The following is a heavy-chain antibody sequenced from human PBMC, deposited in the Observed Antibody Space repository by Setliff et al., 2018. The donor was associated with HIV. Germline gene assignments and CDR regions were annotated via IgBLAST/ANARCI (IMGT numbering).Heavy chain of an antibody. CDR1: GGSISSYY. CDR2: IYYSGST. V-gene: IGHV4-59*08. J-gene: IGHJ4*02. D-gene: IGHD3-10*01. Sequence: PSETLSLTCSVSGGSISSYYWSWIRQPPGKGLEWIGYIYYSGSTNYNPSLKSRVTISVDTSKKQFSLKLISVTDADTAIYYCARLDLYYYGSGSESSFDYWGQGTLVTVSS. CDR3: ARLDLYYYGSGSESSFDY.